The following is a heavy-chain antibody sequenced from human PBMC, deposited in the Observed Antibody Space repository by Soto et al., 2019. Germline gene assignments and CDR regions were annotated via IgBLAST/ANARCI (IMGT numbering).Heavy chain of an antibody. CDR3: ARGVLCSGGSCYSRPYNWFDP. J-gene: IGHJ5*02. D-gene: IGHD2-15*01. Sequence: ASVKVSCKASGGTFSSYAISWVRQAPGQGLEWMGGIIPIFGTANYAQKFQGRVTVTADESTSTAYMELSSLRSEDTAVYYCARGVLCSGGSCYSRPYNWFDPWGQGTLVTVSS. CDR2: IIPIFGTA. CDR1: GGTFSSYA. V-gene: IGHV1-69*13.